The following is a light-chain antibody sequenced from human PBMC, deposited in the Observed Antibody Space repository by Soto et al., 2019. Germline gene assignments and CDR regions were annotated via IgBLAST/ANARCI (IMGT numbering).Light chain of an antibody. Sequence: QSVLTQPPSVSGAPGQRVAISCTGSSSNIGAPYDVHWYQQLPGAAPKLLIYGDTNRPSGVPDRFSGSKSATSASLVISGLQAEVEADYYCQSYDSSLGVVFGGGTKLTVL. V-gene: IGLV1-40*01. CDR1: SSNIGAPYD. CDR2: GDT. CDR3: QSYDSSLGVV. J-gene: IGLJ3*02.